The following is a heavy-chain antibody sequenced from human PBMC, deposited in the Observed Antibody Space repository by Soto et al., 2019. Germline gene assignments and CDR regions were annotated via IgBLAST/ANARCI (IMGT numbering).Heavy chain of an antibody. D-gene: IGHD6-6*01. CDR1: GYTFTSYA. CDR2: INAGNGNT. CDR3: ARSIAASDWFDP. J-gene: IGHJ5*02. Sequence: RASVKVSCKASGYTFTSYAMHWVRQAPGQRLEWMGWINAGNGNTKYSQKFQGRVTITRDTSASTAYMELSSLRSEDTAVYYCARSIAASDWFDPWGQGTLVTVSS. V-gene: IGHV1-3*01.